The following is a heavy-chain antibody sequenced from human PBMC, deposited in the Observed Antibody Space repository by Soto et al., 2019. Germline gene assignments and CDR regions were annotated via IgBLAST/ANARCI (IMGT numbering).Heavy chain of an antibody. D-gene: IGHD2-15*01. CDR3: AREVVGTLDY. V-gene: IGHV3-66*01. Sequence: EVQLVESGGGLVQPGGSLRLSCTASEFTVSVNYMTWVSQTPGKGLEWVASLHSGGGTYYADSVKGRFTVSRDNSKNPLYPQMTSLRVDDTAVYYCAREVVGTLDYWCQGTLVTVSS. J-gene: IGHJ4*02. CDR1: EFTVSVNY. CDR2: LHSGGGT.